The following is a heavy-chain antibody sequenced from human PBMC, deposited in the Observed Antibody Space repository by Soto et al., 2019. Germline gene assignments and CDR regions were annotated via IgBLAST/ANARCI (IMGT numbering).Heavy chain of an antibody. CDR2: ISAYNGNT. J-gene: IGHJ5*02. V-gene: IGHV1-18*01. CDR3: ARDPSPTYYYDSSADNWFDP. Sequence: ASVKVSCKASGYTFTSYGISWVRQAPGQGLERMGWISAYNGNTNYAQKLQGRVTMTTDTSTSTAYMELRSLRSDDTAVYYCARDPSPTYYYDSSADNWFDPWGQGTLVTVSS. CDR1: GYTFTSYG. D-gene: IGHD3-22*01.